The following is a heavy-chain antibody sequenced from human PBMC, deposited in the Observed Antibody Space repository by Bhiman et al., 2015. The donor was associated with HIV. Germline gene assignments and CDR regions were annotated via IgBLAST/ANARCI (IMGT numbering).Heavy chain of an antibody. CDR1: EFTLSNYA. CDR2: ISYDGNNK. V-gene: IGHV3-30*04. CDR3: ARGRKDIEAADGLDNDAFDM. D-gene: IGHD6-13*01. J-gene: IGHJ3*02. Sequence: VQLVESGGGVVQPGKSLTIYCAVSEFTLSNYAMHWVRLTPGKGLQWVAVISYDGNNKYYADSVKGRFTISRDSSKSTLYLQMDSLRDEDTALYYCARGRKDIEAADGLDNDAFDMWGQGTLVTVSS.